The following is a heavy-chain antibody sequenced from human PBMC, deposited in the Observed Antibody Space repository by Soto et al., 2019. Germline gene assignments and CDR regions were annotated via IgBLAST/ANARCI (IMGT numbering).Heavy chain of an antibody. CDR1: GGTFSSYA. J-gene: IGHJ6*02. CDR2: IIPIFGTA. D-gene: IGHD6-19*01. V-gene: IGHV1-69*13. Sequence: XSVKVSCKASGGTFSSYAISWVRQAPGQGLEWMGGIIPIFGTANYAQKFQGRVTITADEYTSTAYMELSSLRSEDTAVYYCARAVAGNYHYYYYGMDVWGQGTTVTVSS. CDR3: ARAVAGNYHYYYYGMDV.